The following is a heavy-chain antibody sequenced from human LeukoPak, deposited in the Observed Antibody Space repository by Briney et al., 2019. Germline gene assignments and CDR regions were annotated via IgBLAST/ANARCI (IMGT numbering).Heavy chain of an antibody. CDR1: GGSFSGYY. V-gene: IGHV4-34*01. CDR2: INHSGSS. Sequence: KTSETLSLTCAVYGGSFSGYYWSWIRQPPGKGLEWIGEINHSGSSNYNPSLKSRVTISLDTSKNQFSLKLSSVTAADTAVYYCARGLVSSSRRGEYYYYMDVWGKGTTVTVSS. D-gene: IGHD6-6*01. J-gene: IGHJ6*03. CDR3: ARGLVSSSRRGEYYYYMDV.